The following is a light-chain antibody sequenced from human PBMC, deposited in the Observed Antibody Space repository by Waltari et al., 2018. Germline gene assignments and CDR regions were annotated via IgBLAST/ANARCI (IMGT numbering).Light chain of an antibody. CDR3: QQSYSTPIT. CDR2: AAS. CDR1: QSISSH. J-gene: IGKJ4*01. V-gene: IGKV1-39*01. Sequence: DIQMTQSPSSLSASVGDRVTITCRASQSISSHLNWFQQKPGKAPKLLIYAASSWQSGVPSRFSGSGSGTDFTLVISSLQPEDFATYYCQQSYSTPITFGGGTKVEIK.